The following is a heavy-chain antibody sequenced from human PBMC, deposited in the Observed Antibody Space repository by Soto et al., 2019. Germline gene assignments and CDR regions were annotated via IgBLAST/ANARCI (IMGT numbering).Heavy chain of an antibody. J-gene: IGHJ3*02. CDR1: GFTFSNYG. CDR3: AKAPEVTMIVVSI. Sequence: GGSLRLSCAASGFTFSNYGMHWVRQAPGKGLEWVAVISYDGSNKYYADSVKGRFTISRDNSKNTLYLQMNSLRAEDTAVYYCAKAPEVTMIVVSIWGQGTMVTVSS. D-gene: IGHD3-22*01. CDR2: ISYDGSNK. V-gene: IGHV3-30*18.